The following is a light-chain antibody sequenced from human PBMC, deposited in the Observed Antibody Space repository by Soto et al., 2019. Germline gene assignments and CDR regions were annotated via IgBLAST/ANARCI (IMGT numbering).Light chain of an antibody. J-gene: IGKJ1*01. CDR1: QSVSSN. V-gene: IGKV3-20*01. Sequence: EIVLTQSPGTLSLSPGERASLSCRASQSVSSNLAWYQQKPGQAPRLLIYDVSIRATGVPARFSATGSGTDFTLTISRLEPEDFAVYYCQQYDSSPRTFGQGTKVDIK. CDR2: DVS. CDR3: QQYDSSPRT.